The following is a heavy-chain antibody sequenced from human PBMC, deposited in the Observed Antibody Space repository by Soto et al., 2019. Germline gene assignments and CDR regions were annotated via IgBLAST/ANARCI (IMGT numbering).Heavy chain of an antibody. CDR1: GFTFSAYY. D-gene: IGHD6-19*01. CDR3: ARDRGAVTGQYFDY. V-gene: IGHV3-11*05. CDR2: ISSSGTSA. J-gene: IGHJ4*02. Sequence: QVQLEESGGGLVKPGGSLRLSCAASGFTFSAYYMSWIRQAPGKGLEYISYISSSGTSANYADSVKGRFTISRDNAKNSLDLQMNSLRAEDTAVYYCARDRGAVTGQYFDYWGQGALVTVSS.